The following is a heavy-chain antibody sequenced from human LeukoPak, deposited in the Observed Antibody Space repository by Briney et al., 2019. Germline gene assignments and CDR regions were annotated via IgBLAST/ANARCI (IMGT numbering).Heavy chain of an antibody. CDR2: ISYDGNNK. V-gene: IGHV3-30*03. D-gene: IGHD6-19*01. Sequence: GGSLRLSCEASGFTFSAYAMTWVRQAPGKGLEWVAVISYDGNNKYYADSVKGRFSISRDNSKSTLYLQMNSLRAEDTAVYYCGGGWYFFDYWGQGTLVTVSS. J-gene: IGHJ4*02. CDR3: GGGWYFFDY. CDR1: GFTFSAYA.